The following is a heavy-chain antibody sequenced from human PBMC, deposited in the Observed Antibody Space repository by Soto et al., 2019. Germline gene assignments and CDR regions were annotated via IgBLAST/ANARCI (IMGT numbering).Heavy chain of an antibody. J-gene: IGHJ6*02. CDR3: ARGLLLWFGELSHGMDV. V-gene: IGHV3-30-3*01. CDR1: GFTFSSYA. D-gene: IGHD3-10*01. Sequence: GGSLRLSCAASGFTFSSYAMHWVRQAPGKGLEWVAVISYDGSNKYYADSVKGRFTISRDNSKNTLYLQMNSLRAEDTAVYYCARGLLLWFGELSHGMDVWGQGTTVTVSS. CDR2: ISYDGSNK.